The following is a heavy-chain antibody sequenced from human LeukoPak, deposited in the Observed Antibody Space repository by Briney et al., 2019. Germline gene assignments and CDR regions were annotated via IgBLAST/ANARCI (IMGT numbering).Heavy chain of an antibody. D-gene: IGHD3-22*01. CDR2: ISGSGGST. V-gene: IGHV3-23*01. CDR1: GFTFSSYA. Sequence: HPGGSLRLSCADSGFTFSSYAMSWVRQAPGKGLEWVSAISGSGGSTYYADSVKGRFTISRDNSKNTLYLQMNSLRAEDTAVYYCAKLTYYYDSSGSGRDYWGQGTLVTVSS. J-gene: IGHJ4*02. CDR3: AKLTYYYDSSGSGRDY.